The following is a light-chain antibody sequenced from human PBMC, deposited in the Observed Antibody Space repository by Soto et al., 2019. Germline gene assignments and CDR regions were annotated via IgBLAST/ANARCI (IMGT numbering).Light chain of an antibody. CDR3: CSYAGSNTYVV. Sequence: QSALTQRASVSGSPGQSITISCTGTGSDVGSYNLVSWYQLHPGRAPKLMIYEGTKRPSGVSNRFSGSKSGNTASLTFSGLQAEDEADYYCCSYAGSNTYVVFGGGTQLTVL. CDR2: EGT. V-gene: IGLV2-23*01. CDR1: GSDVGSYNL. J-gene: IGLJ2*01.